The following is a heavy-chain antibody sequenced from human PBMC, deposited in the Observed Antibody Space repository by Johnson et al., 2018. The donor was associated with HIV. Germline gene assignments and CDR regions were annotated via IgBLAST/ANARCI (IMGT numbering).Heavy chain of an antibody. J-gene: IGHJ3*02. CDR1: GFTFSTYA. CDR2: ISGSGGST. V-gene: IGHV3-23*04. CDR3: ARAHDAFDI. Sequence: VQLVESGGGLVQPGGSLRLSCEASGFTFSTYAMSWVRQAPGKGLEWVSGISGSGGSTYYADSVKGRFTVSRDNSKNTLYLQMNSLRAEDTAVYYCARAHDAFDIWGQGTMVTVSS.